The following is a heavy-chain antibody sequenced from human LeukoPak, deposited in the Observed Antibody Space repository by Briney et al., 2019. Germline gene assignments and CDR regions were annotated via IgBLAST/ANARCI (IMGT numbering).Heavy chain of an antibody. J-gene: IGHJ4*02. Sequence: ASVKVSCKVSGYTFTSYGISWVRQAPGQGLEWMGWISAYNGNTNYAQKLQGRVTMTTDTSTSTAYMELRSLRSDDTAVYYCARKSEPPYYYDSSGYPLDYWGQGTLVTVSS. CDR1: GYTFTSYG. D-gene: IGHD3-22*01. CDR3: ARKSEPPYYYDSSGYPLDY. CDR2: ISAYNGNT. V-gene: IGHV1-18*01.